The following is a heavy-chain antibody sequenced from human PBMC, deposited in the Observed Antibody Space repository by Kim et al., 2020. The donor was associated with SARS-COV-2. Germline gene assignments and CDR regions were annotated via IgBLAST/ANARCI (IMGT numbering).Heavy chain of an antibody. CDR2: ISYDGSNK. J-gene: IGHJ4*01. D-gene: IGHD3-16*01. V-gene: IGHV3-30-3*01. Sequence: GGSLRLSCAASGFTFSSYAMHWVRQAPGKGLEWVAVISYDGSNKYYAYSVKGRFTISRDNSKNTLYLQMNSLRAEDTAVYYCAREGWRGRWLQNFDYWG. CDR1: GFTFSSYA. CDR3: AREGWRGRWLQNFDY.